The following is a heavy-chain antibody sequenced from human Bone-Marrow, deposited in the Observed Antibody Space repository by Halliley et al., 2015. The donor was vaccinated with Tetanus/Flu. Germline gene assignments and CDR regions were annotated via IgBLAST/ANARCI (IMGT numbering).Heavy chain of an antibody. V-gene: IGHV4-31*02. D-gene: IGHD4-17*01. Sequence: WIGYIYHSGRTDYTPSLKSRVSISLDKSQNLLSLNLTSVTAADTAVYFCARDQVRFGDPTYYFDSWGQGVLVTVSS. CDR3: ARDQVRFGDPTYYFDS. J-gene: IGHJ4*02. CDR2: IYHSGRT.